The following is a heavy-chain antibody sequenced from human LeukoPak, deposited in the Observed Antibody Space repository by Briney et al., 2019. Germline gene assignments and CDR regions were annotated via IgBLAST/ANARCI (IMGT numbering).Heavy chain of an antibody. V-gene: IGHV3-7*03. J-gene: IGHJ4*02. CDR1: EFTFSSYW. CDR3: ARISSTTGVACGGYLDF. D-gene: IGHD2-8*01. Sequence: GGSLRLSCATSEFTFSSYWMSWLRQAPGKGLEWVANIKQDGSEEYYVDSVKGRFTISRDNAKNSLYLRMNSLRAEDTAVYHCARISSTTGVACGGYLDFWGQGTLVAVSS. CDR2: IKQDGSEE.